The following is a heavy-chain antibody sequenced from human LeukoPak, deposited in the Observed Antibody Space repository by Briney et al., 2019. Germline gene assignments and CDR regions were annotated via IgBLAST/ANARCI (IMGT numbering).Heavy chain of an antibody. Sequence: GSSVKVSCKVSGYTLTELPLHWVRQARGQGLDWMGWINTYNGDTNYAQKLQGRVTMTTDTSTSTASMELRILRSDDTAVYYCAKERGYDSSGYYHDAFDVWGQGTMVTVSS. V-gene: IGHV1-18*04. D-gene: IGHD3-22*01. CDR1: GYTLTELP. CDR2: INTYNGDT. CDR3: AKERGYDSSGYYHDAFDV. J-gene: IGHJ3*01.